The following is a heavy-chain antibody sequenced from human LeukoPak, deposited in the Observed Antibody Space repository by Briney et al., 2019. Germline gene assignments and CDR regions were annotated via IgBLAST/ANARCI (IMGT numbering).Heavy chain of an antibody. D-gene: IGHD4-17*01. Sequence: GGSLRLSCAASGSTFSSYAMSWVRQAPGKGLEWVSAISGSGGSTYYADSVKGRFTISRDNSKNTLYLQMNSLRAEDTAVYYCAFSTRDYVNYYGMDVWGQGTTVTVSS. CDR1: GSTFSSYA. CDR2: ISGSGGST. CDR3: AFSTRDYVNYYGMDV. V-gene: IGHV3-23*01. J-gene: IGHJ6*02.